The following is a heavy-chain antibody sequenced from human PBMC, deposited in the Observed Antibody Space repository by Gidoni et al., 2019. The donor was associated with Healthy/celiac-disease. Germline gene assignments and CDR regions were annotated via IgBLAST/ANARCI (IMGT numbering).Heavy chain of an antibody. CDR2: ICSNDEK. J-gene: IGHJ5*02. CDR1: GFSLSNARMG. V-gene: IGHV2-26*01. CDR3: AREYCSGGSCYYARWFDP. Sequence: QVTLKEYGPVLVKPTETLTLTCTVSGFSLSNARMGVSWIRQPPGKALEWLAHICSNDEKSYSTSLKSRLTISKDTSKSQVILTMTNMDPVDTATYYCAREYCSGGSCYYARWFDPCGQGTLVTVSS. D-gene: IGHD2-15*01.